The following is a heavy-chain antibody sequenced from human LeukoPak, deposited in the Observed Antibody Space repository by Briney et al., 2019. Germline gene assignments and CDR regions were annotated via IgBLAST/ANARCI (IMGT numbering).Heavy chain of an antibody. V-gene: IGHV3-21*01. J-gene: IGHJ5*02. CDR2: ISSSSSYI. CDR3: ARIAAALGGFDP. D-gene: IGHD6-13*01. CDR1: GFTFNSYA. Sequence: PGGSLRLSCAASGFTFNSYAMTWVRQAPGKGLEWVSSISSSSSYIYYADSVKGRFTISRDNAKNSLYLQMNSLRAEDTAVYYCARIAAALGGFDPWGQGTLVTVSS.